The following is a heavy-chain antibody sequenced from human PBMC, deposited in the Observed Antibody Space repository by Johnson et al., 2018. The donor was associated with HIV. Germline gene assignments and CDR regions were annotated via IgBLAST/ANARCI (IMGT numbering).Heavy chain of an antibody. V-gene: IGHV3-23*04. J-gene: IGHJ3*02. D-gene: IGHD3-16*01. CDR2: ISGTGGST. Sequence: VQLVESGGGVVQPGRSLRLSCAASGFTFTNYGMSWVRQAPGKGLEWVSGISGTGGSTYYADSVKGRFTISRDNYKNTLYLQMGSLRAEDMAVYYCARAGLTYTLDAFDIWGQGTLVTVSS. CDR1: GFTFTNYG. CDR3: ARAGLTYTLDAFDI.